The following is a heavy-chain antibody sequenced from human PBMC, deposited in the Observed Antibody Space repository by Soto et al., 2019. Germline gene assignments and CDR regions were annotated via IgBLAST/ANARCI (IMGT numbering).Heavy chain of an antibody. Sequence: SETLSLTCTVSGGSISSSSYYWGWIRQPPGKGLEWIGSIYYSGSTYYNPSLKSRVTISVDTSKNQFSLKLSSVTAADTAVYYCARQVKVATILPGFVWGQGTLVTVSS. CDR1: GGSISSSSYY. CDR2: IYYSGST. J-gene: IGHJ4*02. V-gene: IGHV4-39*01. CDR3: ARQVKVATILPGFV. D-gene: IGHD5-12*01.